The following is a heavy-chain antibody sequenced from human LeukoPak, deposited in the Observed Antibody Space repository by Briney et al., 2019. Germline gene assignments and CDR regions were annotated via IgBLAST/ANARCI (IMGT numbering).Heavy chain of an antibody. CDR2: ISYDGSNK. Sequence: PGRSLRLSCAASGFTFSSYAMHWVRQAPGKGLEWVAVISYDGSNKYYADSVKGRFTISRDNSKNTLYLQMNSLRAEDTAVYYCARDVGALTAFDIWGQGTMVTVSS. D-gene: IGHD1-26*01. J-gene: IGHJ3*02. CDR1: GFTFSSYA. V-gene: IGHV3-30-3*01. CDR3: ARDVGALTAFDI.